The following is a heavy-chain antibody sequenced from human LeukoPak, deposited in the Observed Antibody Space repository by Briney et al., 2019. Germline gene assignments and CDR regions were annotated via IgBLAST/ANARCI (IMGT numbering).Heavy chain of an antibody. Sequence: QPGGSLRLSCAASGFTFSSYSMNWVRQAPGKGLEWVSYISSSSTIYYADSVKGRFTISRDNAKNSLYLQMNSLRAEDTAVYYCARDRVVVTAIQNRYFDYWGQGTLVTVSS. D-gene: IGHD2-21*02. CDR3: ARDRVVVTAIQNRYFDY. V-gene: IGHV3-48*04. CDR1: GFTFSSYS. J-gene: IGHJ4*02. CDR2: ISSSSTI.